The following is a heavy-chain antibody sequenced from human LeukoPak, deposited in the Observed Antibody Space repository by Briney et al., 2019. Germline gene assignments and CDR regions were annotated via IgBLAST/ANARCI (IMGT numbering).Heavy chain of an antibody. CDR1: GYTFTSYY. Sequence: ASVKVSRKASGYTFTSYYMHWVRQAPGQGLEWMGIINPSGGSTSYAQKFQGRVTMTRDTSTSTVYMELSSLRSEDTAVYYCARVARYSSGWYRERYFQHWGQGTLVTVSS. D-gene: IGHD6-19*01. V-gene: IGHV1-46*01. CDR3: ARVARYSSGWYRERYFQH. J-gene: IGHJ1*01. CDR2: INPSGGST.